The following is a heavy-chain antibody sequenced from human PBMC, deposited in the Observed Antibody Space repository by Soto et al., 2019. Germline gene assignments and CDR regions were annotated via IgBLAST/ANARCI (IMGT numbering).Heavy chain of an antibody. V-gene: IGHV3-23*01. CDR3: AKNTYDYDSSGYYLQH. D-gene: IGHD3-22*01. CDR1: GFTFSSYA. J-gene: IGHJ1*01. Sequence: GGSLRLSCAASGFTFSSYAMSWVRQAPGKGREWVSAISGSGGSTYYADSVKGRFTISRDNSKNTLYLQMNSLRAEDTAVYYCAKNTYDYDSSGYYLQHWGQGTLVTVSS. CDR2: ISGSGGST.